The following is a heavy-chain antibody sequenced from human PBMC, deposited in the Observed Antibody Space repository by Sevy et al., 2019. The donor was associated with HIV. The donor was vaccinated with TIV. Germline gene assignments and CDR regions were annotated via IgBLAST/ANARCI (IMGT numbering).Heavy chain of an antibody. D-gene: IGHD4-17*01. Sequence: GESLKISCKASGYTFTSYAMNWVRQAPGQGLEWMGWINTNTGNPTYAQGFTGRFVFSLDTSVSTAYLQISSLKAEDTAVYYCARVSDDYGVPWGQGTLVTVSS. CDR1: GYTFTSYA. V-gene: IGHV7-4-1*02. CDR3: ARVSDDYGVP. J-gene: IGHJ5*02. CDR2: INTNTGNP.